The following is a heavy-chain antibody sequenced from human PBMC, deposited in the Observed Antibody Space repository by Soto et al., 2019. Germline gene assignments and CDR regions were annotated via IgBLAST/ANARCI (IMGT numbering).Heavy chain of an antibody. Sequence: GGSLRLSCTGSGFTFGDYAMSWVRQAPGKGLEWVGFIRSKAYGGTTEYAASVKGRFTISRDDSKSIAYPQMNSLKTEDTALYYCTREPDIVATSVYYYYYGMDVWGQGTTVTVSS. CDR2: IRSKAYGGTT. CDR3: TREPDIVATSVYYYYYGMDV. CDR1: GFTFGDYA. J-gene: IGHJ6*02. D-gene: IGHD5-12*01. V-gene: IGHV3-49*04.